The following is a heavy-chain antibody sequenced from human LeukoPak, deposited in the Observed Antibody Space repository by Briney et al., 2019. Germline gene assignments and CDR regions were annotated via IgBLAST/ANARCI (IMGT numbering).Heavy chain of an antibody. CDR3: ARERYYYDSSGYYGRYFDY. CDR2: INHSGST. Sequence: PSETLSLTCAVYGGSFSGYYWSWIRQPPGKGLEWIGEINHSGSTNYNPSFKSRVTISVDTSKNQFSLKLSSVTAADTAVYYCARERYYYDSSGYYGRYFDYWGQGTLVTVSS. D-gene: IGHD3-22*01. V-gene: IGHV4-34*01. J-gene: IGHJ4*02. CDR1: GGSFSGYY.